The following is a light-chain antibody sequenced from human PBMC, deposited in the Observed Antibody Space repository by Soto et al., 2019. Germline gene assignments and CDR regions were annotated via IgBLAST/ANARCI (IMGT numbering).Light chain of an antibody. CDR1: HYFAAAS. CDR3: EKYGNSRIT. V-gene: IGKV3-20*01. J-gene: IGKJ5*01. Sequence: ENVLTQSPYTLSLSPGERATISCGASHYFAAASVAWYKKKGGQAPRLVIYGESTRAAGIQDRFSGRGYGTDLTLNINTLEPEDFAVYFCEKYGNSRITFGNGKQRELK. CDR2: GES.